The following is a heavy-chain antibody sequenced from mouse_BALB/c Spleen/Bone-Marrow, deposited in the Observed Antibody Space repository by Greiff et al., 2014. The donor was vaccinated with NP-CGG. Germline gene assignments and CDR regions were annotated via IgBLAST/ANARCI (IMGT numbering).Heavy chain of an antibody. D-gene: IGHD2-1*01. CDR3: ARWGGNYEGYAMDC. Sequence: QVQLQQSGAELMEPGASVKISCKATGYTFSSYWIEWVKQRPGHGLEWIGEILPGSGGTNYNEKFKGKATFTADTSSNTAYMQLSSLTSEDSAVYYCARWGGNYEGYAMDCWGQGTSVTVSS. CDR2: ILPGSGGT. J-gene: IGHJ4*01. CDR1: GYTFSSYW. V-gene: IGHV1-9*01.